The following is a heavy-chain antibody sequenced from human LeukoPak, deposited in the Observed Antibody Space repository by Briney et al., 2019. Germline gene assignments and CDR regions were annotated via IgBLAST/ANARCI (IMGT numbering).Heavy chain of an antibody. CDR2: INGDGSGT. CDR1: GFTFSSYW. V-gene: IGHV3-74*01. J-gene: IGHJ4*02. Sequence: GGSLRLSCAASGFTFSSYWMHWVRQGPGKGLVWVSRINGDGSGTIYADSVRGRFTISRDNAKNTLYLQMNSLRAEDTAVYYCARDRRVLGSLDYWGQGTLVTVSS. D-gene: IGHD3-10*01. CDR3: ARDRRVLGSLDY.